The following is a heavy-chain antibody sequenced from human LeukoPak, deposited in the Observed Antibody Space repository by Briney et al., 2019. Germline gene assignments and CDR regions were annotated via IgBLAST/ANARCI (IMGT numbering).Heavy chain of an antibody. CDR1: GFTFSSYW. J-gene: IGHJ4*02. CDR2: INSDGSST. Sequence: PGGSLRLSCAASGFTFSSYWMHWVRQAPGKGLVWVSRINSDGSSTSYADSVKGRFTISRDNAKNTLYLQVNSLRAEDTAVYYCARPGYSYGRYFDYWGQGTLVTVSS. D-gene: IGHD5-18*01. V-gene: IGHV3-74*01. CDR3: ARPGYSYGRYFDY.